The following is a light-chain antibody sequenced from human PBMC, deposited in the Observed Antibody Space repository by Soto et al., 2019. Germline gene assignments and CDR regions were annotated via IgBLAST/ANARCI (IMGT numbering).Light chain of an antibody. J-gene: IGKJ3*01. V-gene: IGKV3-11*01. CDR3: QKRRNLPWT. CDR2: DAS. Sequence: EIVLTQAPATLSLSPGQRATLSCRASQSLFSYLAWFQKKPGQAPRLLIYDASNRATGIPARFSGSGSGTDFTLTISSLEPEDCAVYYCQKRRNLPWTFGPGTKVDIK. CDR1: QSLFSY.